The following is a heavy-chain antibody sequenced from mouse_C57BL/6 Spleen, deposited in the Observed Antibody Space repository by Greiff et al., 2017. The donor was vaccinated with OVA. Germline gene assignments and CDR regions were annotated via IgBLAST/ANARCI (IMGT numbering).Heavy chain of an antibody. Sequence: EVHLVESGGGLVKPGGSLKLSCAASGFTFSSYAMSWVRQTPEKRLEWVATISDGGSYTYYPDNVKGRFTISRDNAKNNLYLQMSHLKSEDTAMYYCARGVYYGYAMDYWGQGTSVTVSS. CDR3: ARGVYYGYAMDY. J-gene: IGHJ4*01. CDR1: GFTFSSYA. V-gene: IGHV5-4*01. CDR2: ISDGGSYT. D-gene: IGHD2-1*01.